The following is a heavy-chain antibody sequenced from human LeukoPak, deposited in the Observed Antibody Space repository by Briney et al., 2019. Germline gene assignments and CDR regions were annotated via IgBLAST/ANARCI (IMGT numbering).Heavy chain of an antibody. J-gene: IGHJ4*02. D-gene: IGHD3-22*01. CDR2: INHSGST. V-gene: IGHV4-34*01. CDR3: ARALPGYSDGGGYYQLGY. CDR1: GGSFSGYY. Sequence: PSETLSLTCAVYGGSFSGYYWSWLRQPPGKGLEWIGEINHSGSTNYNPSLKSRVTISVDTSKTQFSLKLSSVTAADTAVYYCARALPGYSDGGGYYQLGYWGQGTLVTVSS.